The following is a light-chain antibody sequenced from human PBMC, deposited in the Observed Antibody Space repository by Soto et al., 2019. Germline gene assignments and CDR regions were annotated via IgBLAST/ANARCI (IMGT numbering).Light chain of an antibody. Sequence: QSVLTQPCSVAGSPGQSITISCTGTSSDVGGYNYVSWYQQHPGKAPKLMIYDVSNRPSGVSNRFSGSKSGNTASLTISGLQAEDEADYYCSSYTSSSTLLFGTGTKVTVL. V-gene: IGLV2-14*01. CDR3: SSYTSSSTLL. CDR2: DVS. CDR1: SSDVGGYNY. J-gene: IGLJ1*01.